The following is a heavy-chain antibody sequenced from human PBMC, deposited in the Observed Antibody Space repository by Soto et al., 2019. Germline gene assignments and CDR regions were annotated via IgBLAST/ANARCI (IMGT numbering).Heavy chain of an antibody. J-gene: IGHJ3*01. CDR3: ARARWYDAFDV. CDR1: GFFISSGNY. Sequence: SATLSLTCAVSGFFISSGNYWGWIRKPPGKGLEWIGSIFHGGNTYYNPSLKSRFTISVDMSKNQFSLKLNSVTAADTAVYYCARARWYDAFDVWGQGTVVTVSS. D-gene: IGHD2-15*01. V-gene: IGHV4-38-2*01. CDR2: IFHGGNT.